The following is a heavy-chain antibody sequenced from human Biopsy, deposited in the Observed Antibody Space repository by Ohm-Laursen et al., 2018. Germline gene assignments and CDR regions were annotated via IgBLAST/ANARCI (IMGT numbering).Heavy chain of an antibody. J-gene: IGHJ5*02. CDR2: IYYSGYT. Sequence: SDTLSLTCTVSGGSMRSYYWSWLRQPPGKGLEWIGYIYYSGYTNYNPSLKSRVTISVDKPKNQFSLRLSSMTAADTAVYYCARIVDASMMTSLWFDPWGQGTLVIVSS. D-gene: IGHD5-18*01. V-gene: IGHV4-59*08. CDR3: ARIVDASMMTSLWFDP. CDR1: GGSMRSYY.